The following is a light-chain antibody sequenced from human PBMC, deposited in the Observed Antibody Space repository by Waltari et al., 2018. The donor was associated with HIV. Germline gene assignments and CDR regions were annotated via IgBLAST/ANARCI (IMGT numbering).Light chain of an antibody. J-gene: IGKJ1*01. CDR1: QSLRSN. V-gene: IGKV3-15*01. CDR3: QQYDNWWT. CDR2: DAS. Sequence: EIVMTPSPATLSVSSGERATLSCRASQSLRSNLALYQQNPGQAPRLLIYDASTRATGIPARCSGSGSGTEFTLTISSLQSEDLAVYYCQQYDNWWTFGQGTKVEIK.